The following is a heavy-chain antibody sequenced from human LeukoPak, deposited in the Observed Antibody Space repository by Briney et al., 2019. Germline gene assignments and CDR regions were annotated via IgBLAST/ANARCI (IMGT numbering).Heavy chain of an antibody. J-gene: IGHJ4*02. V-gene: IGHV3-23*01. CDR3: AKAQSAYSNYPFDY. CDR1: GFTFSTYA. CDR2: INGRGMST. Sequence: PGGSLRLSCAASGFTFSTYAMNWVRQAPGEGLEWVSTINGRGMSTYYADSVKGRFTISRDNSKNTLYLQMHSLRAEDTAVYYCAKAQSAYSNYPFDYWGQGTLVTVSS. D-gene: IGHD4-11*01.